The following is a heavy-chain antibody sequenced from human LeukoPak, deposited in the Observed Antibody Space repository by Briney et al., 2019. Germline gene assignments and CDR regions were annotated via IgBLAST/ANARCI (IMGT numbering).Heavy chain of an antibody. V-gene: IGHV3-23*01. J-gene: IGHJ4*02. CDR1: GFTFSSYA. D-gene: IGHD3-10*01. CDR2: ISGSGGST. CDR3: AKDVGSGSYYGFDY. Sequence: PGGSLRLSCAASGFTFSSYAMSWVRQAPGTGLEWVSAISGSGGSTYYADSVKGRFTISRDNSKNTLYLQMNSLRAEDTAVYYCAKDVGSGSYYGFDYWGQGTLVTVSS.